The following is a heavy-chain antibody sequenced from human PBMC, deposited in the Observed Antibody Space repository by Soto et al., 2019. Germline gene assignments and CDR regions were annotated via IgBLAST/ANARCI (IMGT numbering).Heavy chain of an antibody. CDR3: ARSSYYYGSGSLKTNDYYGMDV. J-gene: IGHJ6*02. V-gene: IGHV1-3*01. CDR2: INAGNGNT. D-gene: IGHD3-10*01. CDR1: GYTFTSYA. Sequence: ASVKVSCKASGYTFTSYAMHWLRQAPGQRLEWMGWINAGNGNTKYSQKFQGRVTITRDTSASTAYMELSSLRSEDTAVYYCARSSYYYGSGSLKTNDYYGMDVWGQGTTVTVSS.